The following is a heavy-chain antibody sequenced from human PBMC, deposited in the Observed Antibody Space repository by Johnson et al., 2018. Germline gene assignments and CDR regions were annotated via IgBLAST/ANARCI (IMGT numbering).Heavy chain of an antibody. V-gene: IGHV3-11*01. CDR3: ARGHYGMDV. Sequence: QVQLVQSGGGLVKPGGSXRLSCVASGFSFSDRYMSWIREAPGKGLEWTSYISPAGSSLYYADSVKGRFTISRDDAKNTVFLQMDSLRVEDTGVYYCARGHYGMDVWGQGATVTVSS. CDR1: GFSFSDRY. J-gene: IGHJ6*02. CDR2: ISPAGSSL.